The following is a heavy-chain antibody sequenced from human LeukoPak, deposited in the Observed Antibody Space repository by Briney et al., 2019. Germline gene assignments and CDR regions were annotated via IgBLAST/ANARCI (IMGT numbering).Heavy chain of an antibody. V-gene: IGHV1-2*02. CDR1: GYTFTGYY. Sequence: ASVKVSCKASGYTFTGYYIHWVRQAPGQGLEWMGWINPKSGGTNYAQKFQGRVTMTRDTSISTAYMELSRLRSDDTAVCFCARVIGFGELSLGHWGQGTLVTVSS. CDR2: INPKSGGT. CDR3: ARVIGFGELSLGH. D-gene: IGHD3-10*01. J-gene: IGHJ4*02.